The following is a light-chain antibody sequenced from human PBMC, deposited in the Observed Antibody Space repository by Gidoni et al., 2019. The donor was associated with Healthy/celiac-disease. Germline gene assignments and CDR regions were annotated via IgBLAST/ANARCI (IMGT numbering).Light chain of an antibody. V-gene: IGLV1-44*01. Sequence: QSVLTQTPSASGTPEHRVTISCSGSSSNIGSNPVNCYQQPPGPAPKLLIYSNNQRPSGVPDRFSGSKSGTSASLAISGLQSEDEADYYCAAWDDSLNGPVVFGGGTKLTVL. CDR3: AAWDDSLNGPVV. CDR1: SSNIGSNP. J-gene: IGLJ2*01. CDR2: SNN.